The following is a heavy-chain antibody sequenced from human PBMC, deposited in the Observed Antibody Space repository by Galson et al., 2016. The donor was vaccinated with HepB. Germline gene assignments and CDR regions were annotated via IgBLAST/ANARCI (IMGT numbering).Heavy chain of an antibody. CDR3: AKVGYSRSWYGTWDSNYGVDV. CDR2: TSYDVSHE. V-gene: IGHV3-30*18. J-gene: IGHJ6*02. Sequence: SLRLSCAASGFSLSGFAMHWVRQAPGKGLEWVAVTSYDVSHEFSDSVKGRFTISRDNSKKTLYRQMNSLRADDTAVYYCAKVGYSRSWYGTWDSNYGVDVWGQGTTVTVSS. CDR1: GFSLSGFA. D-gene: IGHD6-13*01.